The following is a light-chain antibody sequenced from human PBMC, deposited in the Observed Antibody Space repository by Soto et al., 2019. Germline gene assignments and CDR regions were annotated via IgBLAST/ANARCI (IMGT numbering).Light chain of an antibody. CDR2: TNT. CDR3: QSYDRSRTLRL. CDR1: SSNIGAGYD. Sequence: QSVLTQPPSVSGAPGQRVTISCTGSSSNIGAGYDVHWYQRLPGTAPKLLIYTNTNRPSGVPDRFSGSKSGTSASLAITGLQAEDEADYYCQSYDRSRTLRLFGTGTKLTVL. J-gene: IGLJ1*01. V-gene: IGLV1-40*01.